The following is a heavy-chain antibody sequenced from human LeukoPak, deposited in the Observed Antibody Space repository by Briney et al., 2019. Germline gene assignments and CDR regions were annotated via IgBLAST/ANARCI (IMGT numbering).Heavy chain of an antibody. J-gene: IGHJ5*02. CDR2: VYNSGST. CDR1: GGSISNYY. Sequence: SETLSLTCSVSGGSISNYYWSWIRQPPGKGLEWIGYVYNSGSTNYNPSLKSRVTISVDTSKNQFSLKLSSVTAADTAVYYCAREGIVVVPPGWFDPWAREPWSPSPQ. V-gene: IGHV4-4*08. CDR3: AREGIVVVPPGWFDP. D-gene: IGHD2-2*01.